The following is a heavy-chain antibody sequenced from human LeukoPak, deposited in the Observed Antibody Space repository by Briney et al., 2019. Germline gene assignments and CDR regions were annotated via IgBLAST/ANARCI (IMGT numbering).Heavy chain of an antibody. V-gene: IGHV3-7*01. CDR1: GFTFSSYA. J-gene: IGHJ6*03. D-gene: IGHD6-13*01. CDR3: ARVGVAAAGTGRVHYYYYMDV. Sequence: GGSLRLSCAASGFTFSSYAMSWVRQAPGKGLEWVANIKQDGSEKYYVDSVKGRFTISRDNAKNSLYLQMNSLRAEDTAVYYCARVGVAAAGTGRVHYYYYMDVWGKGTTVTVSS. CDR2: IKQDGSEK.